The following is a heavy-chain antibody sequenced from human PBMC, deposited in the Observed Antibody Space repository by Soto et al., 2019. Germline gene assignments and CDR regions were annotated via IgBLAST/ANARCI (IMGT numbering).Heavy chain of an antibody. D-gene: IGHD1-26*01. CDR1: GGSISSGDHY. V-gene: IGHV4-30-4*01. CDR3: ARIRWEIEYNWFDP. Sequence: TLSLACPVSGGSISSGDHYWSWIRQPPGKGLEWMGYIYHSGATHYSPSLKSRVSISIDTSTNRFSLNLTSVTAADTAVYFCARIRWEIEYNWFDPWGQGTLVTVYS. CDR2: IYHSGAT. J-gene: IGHJ5*02.